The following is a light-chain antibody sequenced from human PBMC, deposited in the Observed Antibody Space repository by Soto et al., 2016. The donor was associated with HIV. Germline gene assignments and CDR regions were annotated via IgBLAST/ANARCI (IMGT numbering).Light chain of an antibody. J-gene: IGKJ1*01. CDR3: LQHNSYPWT. CDR1: QSISTW. CDR2: KAS. Sequence: DIQMTQSPSTLSASVGDRVTITCRASQSISTWLAWYQQKPGKAPKLLIYKASTLESGVPSRFSGTGSGTEFALTISSLQPDDVATYYCLQHNSYPWTFGQGTKVEIK. V-gene: IGKV1-5*03.